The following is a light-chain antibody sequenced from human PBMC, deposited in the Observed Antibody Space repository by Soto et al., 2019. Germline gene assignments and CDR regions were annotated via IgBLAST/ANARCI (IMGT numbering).Light chain of an antibody. CDR1: QSVSNN. CDR3: QQYNNWLT. V-gene: IGKV3-15*01. Sequence: EIVMTQSSATLSVSPGERATLSCRASQSVSNNLAWYQQKPGQAPRLLIYGASTRATGIPARFSGSGSGTEFTLTISSLQSEDFAVYYCQQYNNWLTFGGGTKVEIK. J-gene: IGKJ4*01. CDR2: GAS.